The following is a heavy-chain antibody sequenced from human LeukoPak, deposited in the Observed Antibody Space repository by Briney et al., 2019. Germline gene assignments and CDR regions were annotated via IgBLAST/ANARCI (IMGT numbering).Heavy chain of an antibody. CDR2: ISGDGGST. D-gene: IGHD1-26*01. Sequence: GGSLRLSCAASGFTFDDYAMHWVRQAPGKGLEWVSLISGDGGSTYYADSVKGRFTISRDNSKNSLYLQMNSLRTEDTALYYCAKDYSALYSGSYLDYWGQGTLVTVSS. CDR3: AKDYSALYSGSYLDY. CDR1: GFTFDDYA. V-gene: IGHV3-43*02. J-gene: IGHJ4*02.